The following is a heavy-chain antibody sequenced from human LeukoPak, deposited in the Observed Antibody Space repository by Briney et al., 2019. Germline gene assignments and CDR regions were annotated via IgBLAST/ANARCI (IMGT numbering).Heavy chain of an antibody. V-gene: IGHV4-30-2*01. D-gene: IGHD6-13*01. J-gene: IGHJ4*02. CDR3: ARGPFYGYSSSWRKNHFDY. CDR2: IYHSGST. CDR1: GGSISSGGYS. Sequence: SETLSLTCAVSGGSISSGGYSWSWIRQPPGKGLEWIGYIYHSGSTYYNPSLKSRVTISVDTSKNQFSLKLSSVTAADTAVYYCARGPFYGYSSSWRKNHFDYWGQGTLVTVSS.